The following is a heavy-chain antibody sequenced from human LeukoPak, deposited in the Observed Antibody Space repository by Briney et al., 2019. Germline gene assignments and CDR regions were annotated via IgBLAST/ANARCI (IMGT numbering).Heavy chain of an antibody. D-gene: IGHD6-19*01. Sequence: PSETLSLTCTASDDSISIDFWTWIRQPPGKGLEWIGHIRYSGRTEYNPSLKSRVTISIQTSKNQFSLKLTSVTAADPAIYYCARLPDVSGWPFDYWGQGILVTVSS. CDR3: ARLPDVSGWPFDY. CDR1: DDSISIDF. CDR2: IRYSGRT. J-gene: IGHJ4*02. V-gene: IGHV4-59*01.